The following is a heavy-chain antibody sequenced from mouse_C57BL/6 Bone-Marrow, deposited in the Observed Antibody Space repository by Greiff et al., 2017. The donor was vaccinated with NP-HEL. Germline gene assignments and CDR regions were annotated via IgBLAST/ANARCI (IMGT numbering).Heavy chain of an antibody. D-gene: IGHD2-3*01. CDR1: GFTFSSYA. CDR3: ARRTSGYSFAY. Sequence: EVKLMESGGGLVKPGGSLKLSCAASGFTFSSYAMSWVRQTPEKRLEWVATISDGGSYTYYPDNVKGRFTISRDNAKNNLYLQMSHLKSEDTAMYYCARRTSGYSFAYWGQGTLVTVSA. J-gene: IGHJ3*01. CDR2: ISDGGSYT. V-gene: IGHV5-4*03.